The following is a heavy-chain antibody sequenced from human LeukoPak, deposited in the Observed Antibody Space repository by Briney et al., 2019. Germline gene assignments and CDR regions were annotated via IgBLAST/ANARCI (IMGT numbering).Heavy chain of an antibody. V-gene: IGHV3-21*01. Sequence: GGSLRLSCAASGFTFSSYSMNWVRQAPGKGLEWVSSISSSSSYIYYADSVKGRFTISRDNAKNSLYLQMNSLRAEDTAVYYCARDPGGASSIFGVPEEDYWGQGTPVTVSS. J-gene: IGHJ4*02. CDR1: GFTFSSYS. CDR2: ISSSSSYI. D-gene: IGHD3-3*01. CDR3: ARDPGGASSIFGVPEEDY.